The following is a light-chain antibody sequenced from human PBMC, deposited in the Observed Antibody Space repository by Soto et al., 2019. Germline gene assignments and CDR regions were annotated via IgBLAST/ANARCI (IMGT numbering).Light chain of an antibody. J-gene: IGKJ1*01. CDR2: DAS. CDR1: QSVSSY. CDR3: HQRSDWPRT. Sequence: EIVLTQSPATLSLSPGERATLSCRASQSVSSYLAWFQQKLGQAPSLLIYDASNRATGIPARFSGSGSGTDFNLTISSLETEDFAVYYCHQRSDWPRTFGQGTKVEIK. V-gene: IGKV3-11*01.